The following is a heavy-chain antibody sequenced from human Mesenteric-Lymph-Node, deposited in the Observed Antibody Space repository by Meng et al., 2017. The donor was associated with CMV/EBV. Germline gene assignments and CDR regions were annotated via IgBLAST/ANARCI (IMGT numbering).Heavy chain of an antibody. CDR1: GYTFTSYD. J-gene: IGHJ5*02. CDR3: VRDSARGVNWFDP. D-gene: IGHD6-6*01. V-gene: IGHV1-8*01. CDR2: MNPNSGNT. Sequence: ASVKVSCKASGYTFTSYDINWVRQATGQGLEWMGWMNPNSGNTGYAQKFQGRVTMTRDTSTSTVYMEVTSLRFEDTAVYYCVRDSARGVNWFDPWGQGTLVTVSS.